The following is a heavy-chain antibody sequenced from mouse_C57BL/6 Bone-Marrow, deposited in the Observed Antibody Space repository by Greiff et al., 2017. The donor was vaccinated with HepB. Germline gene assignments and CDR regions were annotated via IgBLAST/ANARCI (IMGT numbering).Heavy chain of an antibody. J-gene: IGHJ2*01. Sequence: VKLQESGPELVKPRASVKISCKASGYSFTSYYIHWVKQRPGQGLEWIGWIYPGSGNTKYNEKFKGKATLTADTSSSTAYMQLSSLTSEDSAVYYCARRRDYDYDYFDYWGQGTTLTVSS. V-gene: IGHV1-66*01. CDR1: GYSFTSYY. CDR2: IYPGSGNT. D-gene: IGHD2-4*01. CDR3: ARRRDYDYDYFDY.